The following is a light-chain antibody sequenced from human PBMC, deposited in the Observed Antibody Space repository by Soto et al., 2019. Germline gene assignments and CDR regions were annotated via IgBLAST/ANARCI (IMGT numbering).Light chain of an antibody. CDR3: QQYFSTPYT. Sequence: DIVMTQSPDSLAVSLGERATINCKSSQSVLYSSNNKNYLAWYQRKPGQPPKLLIYWASTRESGVPDRFSGSGSGPDFTLTISSLQAEDVAVYYCQQYFSTPYTFGQGTKLEIK. CDR1: QSVLYSSNNKNY. J-gene: IGKJ2*01. V-gene: IGKV4-1*01. CDR2: WAS.